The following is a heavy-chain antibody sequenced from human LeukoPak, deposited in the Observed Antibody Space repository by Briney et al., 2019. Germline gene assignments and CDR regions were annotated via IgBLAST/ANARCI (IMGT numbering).Heavy chain of an antibody. CDR2: VATGGDT. CDR1: GFTFSTYA. D-gene: IGHD3-10*01. J-gene: IGHJ4*02. V-gene: IGHV3-23*01. CDR3: ASYYRGSGSYYTFEY. Sequence: QPGGSLRLSCAASGFTFSTYAMSWVRQAPGKGLEWVSSVATGGDTYYADSAKGRFTISTDNSKNTVHLQMNSLRVEDTAVYYCASYYRGSGSYYTFEYWGQGALVTVSS.